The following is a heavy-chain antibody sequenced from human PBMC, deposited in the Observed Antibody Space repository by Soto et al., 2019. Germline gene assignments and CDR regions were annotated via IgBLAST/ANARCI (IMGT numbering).Heavy chain of an antibody. Sequence: GGSLRLSCAASGFTVSSNYMSWVRQAPGKGLEWVSVIYSGGSTYYADSVKGRFTISRHNSKNTLYLQMNSLRAEDTAVYYCARLVGLTTSYHYYYMDVWGTGTTVTVSS. CDR2: IYSGGST. J-gene: IGHJ6*03. CDR3: ARLVGLTTSYHYYYMDV. CDR1: GFTVSSNY. V-gene: IGHV3-53*04. D-gene: IGHD4-17*01.